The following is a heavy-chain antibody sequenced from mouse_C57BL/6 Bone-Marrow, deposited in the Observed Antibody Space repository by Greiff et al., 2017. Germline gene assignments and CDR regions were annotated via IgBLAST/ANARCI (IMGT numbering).Heavy chain of an antibody. CDR3: ARVEFVGSSGDWDFDV. V-gene: IGHV1-85*01. J-gene: IGHJ1*03. D-gene: IGHD1-1*01. Sequence: QVQLQQSGPELVKPGASVKLSCKASVYTFTSYDINWVKQRPGQGLEWIGWIYPRDGSTKYNEKFKGKATLTVDTSSSTAYMELHSLTSEDSAVYFCARVEFVGSSGDWDFDVWGTGTTVTVSS. CDR1: VYTFTSYD. CDR2: IYPRDGST.